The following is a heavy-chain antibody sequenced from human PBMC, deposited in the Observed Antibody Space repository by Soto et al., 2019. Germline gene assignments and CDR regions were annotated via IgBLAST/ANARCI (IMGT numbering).Heavy chain of an antibody. V-gene: IGHV1-69*01. CDR2: IVPLIGSA. Sequence: QVQLVQSGTEVKKPGSSVKVSCKASGGTFSSSAINWVRQAPGQGLEWMGGIVPLIGSANYAPKFQGRVTITADESTSTAYMELSSLRSEDTAIYYCAKDEKYSSSWYIGFWGQGTLVTVSS. D-gene: IGHD6-13*01. J-gene: IGHJ4*02. CDR1: GGTFSSSA. CDR3: AKDEKYSSSWYIGF.